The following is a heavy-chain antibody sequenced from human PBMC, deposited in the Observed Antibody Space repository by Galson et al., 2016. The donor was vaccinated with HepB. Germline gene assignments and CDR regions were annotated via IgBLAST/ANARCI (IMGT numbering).Heavy chain of an antibody. Sequence: SLRLSCADSGLTFSNYPMNWVRQAPGKGLEWVSTISVGGGDTYYADSLRGRFTISRDDSKKTLYLQMRNLRAEDTAVYYCANIPLPWWSRWFDPWGQGTLVTVSS. V-gene: IGHV3-23*01. D-gene: IGHD2-15*01. CDR2: ISVGGGDT. J-gene: IGHJ5*02. CDR1: GLTFSNYP. CDR3: ANIPLPWWSRWFDP.